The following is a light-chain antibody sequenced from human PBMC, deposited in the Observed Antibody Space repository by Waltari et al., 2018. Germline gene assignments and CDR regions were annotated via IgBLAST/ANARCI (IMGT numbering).Light chain of an antibody. CDR1: RSDVGGYNY. Sequence: QSALTQPASVSGSPGQSITISCPGTRSDVGGYNYVSWYQQHPARAPKLMIYDVSNRPSGVSNRFSGSKSGNTASLTISGLQAEDEADYYCSSYTSSSTVVFGGGTKLTVL. J-gene: IGLJ2*01. CDR2: DVS. V-gene: IGLV2-14*03. CDR3: SSYTSSSTVV.